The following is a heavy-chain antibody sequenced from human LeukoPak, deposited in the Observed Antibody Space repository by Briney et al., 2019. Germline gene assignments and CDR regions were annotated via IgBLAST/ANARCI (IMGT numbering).Heavy chain of an antibody. V-gene: IGHV3-49*04. Sequence: SGGSLRLSCTASGFTFGDYAMSWVRQAPGKGLEWVGFIRSKAYGGTTEYAASVKGRFTISRDDSKSIAYLQMNSLKTEDTAVYYCTSTYYDILTGYHQDYWGQGTLVTVSS. CDR2: IRSKAYGGTT. J-gene: IGHJ4*02. CDR3: TSTYYDILTGYHQDY. CDR1: GFTFGDYA. D-gene: IGHD3-9*01.